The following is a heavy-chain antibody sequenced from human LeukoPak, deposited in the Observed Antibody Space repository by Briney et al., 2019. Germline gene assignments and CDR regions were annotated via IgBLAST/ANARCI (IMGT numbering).Heavy chain of an antibody. Sequence: GGSLRLSCSASGFPFSSYAMHWVRQAPGKGLEWVAVIWSDGSNKYYADSVKGRFTISRDNPKNTLYLQMNSLRAEDTAVYYCARCRDSVSYNLLGYWGQGSLVTVSS. J-gene: IGHJ1*01. V-gene: IGHV3-33*08. CDR2: IWSDGSNK. CDR1: GFPFSSYA. D-gene: IGHD1-26*01. CDR3: ARCRDSVSYNLLGY.